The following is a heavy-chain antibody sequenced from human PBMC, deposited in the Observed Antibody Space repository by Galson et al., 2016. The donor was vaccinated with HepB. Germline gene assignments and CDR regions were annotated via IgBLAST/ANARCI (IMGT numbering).Heavy chain of an antibody. CDR2: INPGNGNT. J-gene: IGHJ4*02. CDR1: GYSFTNYA. CDR3: AGDPGGSSTRFDS. V-gene: IGHV1-3*01. D-gene: IGHD1-26*01. Sequence: SVKVSCKASGYSFTNYAIHWVRQAPGQRLEWMGWINPGNGNTKYSQKFQGRVTITRDTSATTDYMELSSLGPEDTAVYYCAGDPGGSSTRFDSWVQGTLVTVSS.